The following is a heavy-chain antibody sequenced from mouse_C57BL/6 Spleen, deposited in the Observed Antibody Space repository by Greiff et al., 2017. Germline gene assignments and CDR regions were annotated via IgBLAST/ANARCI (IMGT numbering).Heavy chain of an antibody. CDR1: GFTFSDYY. Sequence: EVKLVESEGGLVQPGSSMKLSCTASGFTFSDYYMAWVRQVPEKGLEWVANINYDGSSTYYLDSLKSRFIISRDNAKNILYLQMSSLKSEDTATYYCARDKEGHWYFDVWGTGTTVTVSS. CDR3: ARDKEGHWYFDV. CDR2: INYDGSST. V-gene: IGHV5-16*01. J-gene: IGHJ1*03. D-gene: IGHD1-3*01.